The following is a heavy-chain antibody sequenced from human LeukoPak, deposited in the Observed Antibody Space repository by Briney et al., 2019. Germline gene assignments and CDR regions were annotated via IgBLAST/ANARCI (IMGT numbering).Heavy chain of an antibody. CDR1: GGSFSGYY. CDR3: ARGARDWYPPLDY. V-gene: IGHV4-34*01. D-gene: IGHD3/OR15-3a*01. Sequence: SETLSLTGAVYGGSFSGYYWSWIRQPPGKGLEWIGEINHSGSTNYDPSLKSRVTISVDTSKNQFSLKLSSVTAADTAVYYCARGARDWYPPLDYWGQGTLVTVSS. CDR2: INHSGST. J-gene: IGHJ4*02.